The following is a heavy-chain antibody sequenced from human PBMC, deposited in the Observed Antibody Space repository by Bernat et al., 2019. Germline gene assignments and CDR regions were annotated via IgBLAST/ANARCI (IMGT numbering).Heavy chain of an antibody. CDR3: ANGYCSGGSCYPGGEY. Sequence: QVQLVESGGGVVQPGRSLRLSCAASGFTFSSYGMHWVRQAPGKGLEWVAVISYDGSNKYYADSVKGRFTISRDNYKNTLYLQMNSLRAEDTAVYYCANGYCSGGSCYPGGEYWGQGTLVTVSS. CDR2: ISYDGSNK. CDR1: GFTFSSYG. D-gene: IGHD2-15*01. V-gene: IGHV3-30*18. J-gene: IGHJ4*02.